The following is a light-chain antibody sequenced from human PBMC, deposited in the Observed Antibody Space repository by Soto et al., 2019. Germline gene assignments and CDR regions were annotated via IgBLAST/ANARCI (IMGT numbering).Light chain of an antibody. Sequence: QCVLTQPRSVSGAPGQSVAISCTGTSSDVGGYNYVSWYQQHPGKAPKLMIYDVSKRPSGVPDRFSGSKSGNTASLTISGLQAEDEADYYCCSYAGGSYVFGTGTKVTVL. CDR1: SSDVGGYNY. CDR3: CSYAGGSYV. J-gene: IGLJ1*01. CDR2: DVS. V-gene: IGLV2-11*01.